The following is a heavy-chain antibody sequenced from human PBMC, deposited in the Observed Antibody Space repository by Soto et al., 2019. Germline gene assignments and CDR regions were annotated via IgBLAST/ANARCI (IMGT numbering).Heavy chain of an antibody. CDR2: ITGSGGST. D-gene: IGHD4-17*01. CDR3: AKDRSRDYGDHRRAFDI. Sequence: GGSLRLSCAASGFTFSRYAMWWVRLGPKKEMEWVSAITGSGGSTYYADSVKGRFTISRDNSKNTLYLQMNSLRAEHTALYYCAKDRSRDYGDHRRAFDIWGRRTMVTVS. V-gene: IGHV3-23*01. CDR1: GFTFSRYA. J-gene: IGHJ3*02.